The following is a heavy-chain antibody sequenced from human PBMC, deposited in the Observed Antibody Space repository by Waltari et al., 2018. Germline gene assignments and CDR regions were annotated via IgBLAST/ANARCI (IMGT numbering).Heavy chain of an antibody. J-gene: IGHJ4*02. CDR1: GFTFSSYS. CDR2: IKQDGSES. Sequence: EVQLVESGGGLVQPGGSLRLSCTASGFTFSSYSLVWGRQAPGKGLEWVAAIKQDGSESYYVDSVKGRFTFSRDNAKNSLYLQMNSLRAEDTAVYYCARPYSSGWYINFDYWGQGTLVTVSS. V-gene: IGHV3-7*01. CDR3: ARPYSSGWYINFDY. D-gene: IGHD6-19*01.